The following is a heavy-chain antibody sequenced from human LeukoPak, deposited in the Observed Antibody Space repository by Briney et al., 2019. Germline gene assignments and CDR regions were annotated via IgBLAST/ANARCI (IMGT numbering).Heavy chain of an antibody. D-gene: IGHD3-10*01. CDR1: GFTVSSNY. CDR3: ARRGSGSYYNDY. Sequence: GGSLRLSCAASGFTVSSNYMSWVRQAPGKGLEWVSVIYSGGSTYYADSVKGRFTTSRDNSKNTLYLQMNSLRAEDTAVYYCARRGSGSYYNDYWGQGTLVTVSS. J-gene: IGHJ4*02. CDR2: IYSGGST. V-gene: IGHV3-53*01.